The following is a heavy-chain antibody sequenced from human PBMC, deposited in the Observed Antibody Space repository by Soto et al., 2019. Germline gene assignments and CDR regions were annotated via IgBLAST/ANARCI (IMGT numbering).Heavy chain of an antibody. CDR3: ARRSHCGGGSCYHPYYYYYMDV. J-gene: IGHJ6*03. Sequence: PSETLSLTCTVSGGSISSSSYYWGWIRQPPGKGLEWIGSIYYSGSTYYNPSLKSRVTISVDTSKNQFSLKLSSVTAADTAVYYCARRSHCGGGSCYHPYYYYYMDVWGKGTTVTVSS. D-gene: IGHD2-15*01. V-gene: IGHV4-39*01. CDR1: GGSISSSSYY. CDR2: IYYSGST.